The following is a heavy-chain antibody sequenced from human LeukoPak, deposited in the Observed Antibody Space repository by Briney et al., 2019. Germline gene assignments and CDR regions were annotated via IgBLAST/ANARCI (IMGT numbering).Heavy chain of an antibody. CDR1: GYSFTSYW. Sequence: GESLKISCKGSGYSFTSYWIGWVRQVPGKGLEWMGIIYPGDSDTRYSPSFQGQVTMSADKSISTAYLQWSSLKASDTAMYYCARQVPGCSGGSCYSGWFDPWGRGTLVTVSS. D-gene: IGHD2-15*01. CDR3: ARQVPGCSGGSCYSGWFDP. CDR2: IYPGDSDT. V-gene: IGHV5-51*01. J-gene: IGHJ5*02.